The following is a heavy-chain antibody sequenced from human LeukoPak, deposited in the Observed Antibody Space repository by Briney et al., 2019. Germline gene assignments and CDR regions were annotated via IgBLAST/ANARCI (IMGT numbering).Heavy chain of an antibody. Sequence: GASVKVSCKASGYTFTSYDINWVRQATGQGLEWMGWMNPNSGNTGYAQKFQGRVTMTRNTSISTAYMELSSLRSEDTAVDYCARDQGGLVRFGELSGYMDVWGKGTTVTVSS. CDR1: GYTFTSYD. V-gene: IGHV1-8*01. D-gene: IGHD3-10*01. CDR2: MNPNSGNT. J-gene: IGHJ6*03. CDR3: ARDQGGLVRFGELSGYMDV.